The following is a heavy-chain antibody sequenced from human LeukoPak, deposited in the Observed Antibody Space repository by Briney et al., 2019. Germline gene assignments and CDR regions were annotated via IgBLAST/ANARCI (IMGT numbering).Heavy chain of an antibody. CDR3: ARDNDMGFEY. Sequence: GSLRLSCAASGFTVSNNYMSWIRQPPGKGLEWIGEINHGGSTNYNPSLKSRITMSVDTSKNQFSLKLSSVTAADTAVYYCARDNDMGFEYWGQGTLVTVSS. J-gene: IGHJ4*02. V-gene: IGHV4-34*01. CDR1: GFTVSNNY. CDR2: INHGGST. D-gene: IGHD3-9*01.